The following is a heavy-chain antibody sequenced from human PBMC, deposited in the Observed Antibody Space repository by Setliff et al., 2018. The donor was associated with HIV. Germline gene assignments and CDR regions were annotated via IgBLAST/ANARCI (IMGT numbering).Heavy chain of an antibody. J-gene: IGHJ6*03. Sequence: GGSLRLSCAGSGFTFRDYWMHWVRQTPGKGLVWVARIDNDGRDTDYADFVGGRFTISRDNTKNTLFLHMKSLRAEDTAVYYCASTTLEYYYYMDVWGKGTTVTVSS. D-gene: IGHD4-4*01. CDR3: ASTTLEYYYYMDV. V-gene: IGHV3-74*01. CDR1: GFTFRDYW. CDR2: IDNDGRDT.